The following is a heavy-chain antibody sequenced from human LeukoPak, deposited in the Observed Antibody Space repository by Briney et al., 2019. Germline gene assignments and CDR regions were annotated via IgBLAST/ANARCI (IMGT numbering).Heavy chain of an antibody. CDR2: INPNSGGT. D-gene: IGHD2-15*01. CDR1: GYTFTGYY. J-gene: IGHJ4*02. Sequence: ASVKVSCKASGYTFTGYYMHWVRQAPGQGLEWMGWINPNSGGTNYAQKFQGRVTMTRDTSISTAYMELSRLRSDDTAVYYCARDDRYCSGGSCFIWGQGTLVTVSS. CDR3: ARDDRYCSGGSCFI. V-gene: IGHV1-2*02.